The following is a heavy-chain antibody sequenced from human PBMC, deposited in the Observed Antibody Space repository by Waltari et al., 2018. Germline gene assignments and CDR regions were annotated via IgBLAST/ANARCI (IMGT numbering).Heavy chain of an antibody. D-gene: IGHD4-17*01. V-gene: IGHV3-30-3*01. CDR1: GFTFSSYA. CDR3: ARMTTVTPHYWYFDL. J-gene: IGHJ2*01. CDR2: ISYDGSNK. Sequence: QVQLVESGGGVVQPGRSLRLSCAASGFTFSSYAMHWVRQAPGKGLEWVAVISYDGSNKYYADSVKGRFTISRDNTKNSLYRQMNSLRAEDTAVYYCARMTTVTPHYWYFDLWGRGTLVTVSS.